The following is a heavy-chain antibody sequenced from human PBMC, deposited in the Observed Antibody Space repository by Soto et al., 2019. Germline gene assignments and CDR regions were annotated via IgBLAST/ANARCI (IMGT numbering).Heavy chain of an antibody. CDR3: ARSQHRGWIFENDY. CDR2: IIPIFGTA. J-gene: IGHJ4*02. V-gene: IGHV1-69*13. Sequence: SVKVSCKASGGTFSSYAISWVRQAPGQGLEWMGGIIPIFGTANYAQKFQGRVTITADESTSTAYMELSSLRSEDTAVYYCARSQHRGWIFENDYWCQGPLVTVSS. CDR1: GGTFSSYA. D-gene: IGHD6-19*01.